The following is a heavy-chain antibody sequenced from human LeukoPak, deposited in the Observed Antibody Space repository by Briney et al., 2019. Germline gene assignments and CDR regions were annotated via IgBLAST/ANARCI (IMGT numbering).Heavy chain of an antibody. CDR3: AKRDLSYYYDSSGYRGAFDI. V-gene: IGHV3-23*01. Sequence: GGSLRLSCAASGSTFSSYAMSWVRQAPGKGLEWVSAISGSGGSTYYADSVKGRFTISRDNSKNTLYLQMNSLRAEDTAVYYCAKRDLSYYYDSSGYRGAFDIWGQGTMVTVSS. J-gene: IGHJ3*02. CDR1: GSTFSSYA. D-gene: IGHD3-22*01. CDR2: ISGSGGST.